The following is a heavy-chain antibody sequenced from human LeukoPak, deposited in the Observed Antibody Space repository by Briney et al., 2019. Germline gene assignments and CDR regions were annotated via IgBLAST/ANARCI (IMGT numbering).Heavy chain of an antibody. D-gene: IGHD3-3*01. Sequence: PGGSLRLSCAASGFTFSSYAMSWVRQAPGKGLEWVSAISGSGGSTYYADSVKGRFTISRDNSKNTLYLQMNSPRAEDTAVYYCAKGRFLGRFFDYWGQGTLVTVSS. J-gene: IGHJ4*02. CDR2: ISGSGGST. CDR3: AKGRFLGRFFDY. CDR1: GFTFSSYA. V-gene: IGHV3-23*01.